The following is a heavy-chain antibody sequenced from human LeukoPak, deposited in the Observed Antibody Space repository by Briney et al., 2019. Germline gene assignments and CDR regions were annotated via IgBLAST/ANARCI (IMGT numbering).Heavy chain of an antibody. D-gene: IGHD5-12*01. CDR2: IYPRDSDT. CDR1: GYIFTNYW. Sequence: PGESLKISCKASGYIFTNYWIGWVRQMPGKGLEWMGIIYPRDSDTRYSPSFQGQVTVSADKSISTAYLQWNTLEASDTAMYYCAGRQYSGYDFDFWGQGTLVTVSS. V-gene: IGHV5-51*01. CDR3: AGRQYSGYDFDF. J-gene: IGHJ4*02.